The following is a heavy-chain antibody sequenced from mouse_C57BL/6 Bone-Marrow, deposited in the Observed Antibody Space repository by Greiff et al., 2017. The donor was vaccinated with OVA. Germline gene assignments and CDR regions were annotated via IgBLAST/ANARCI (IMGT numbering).Heavy chain of an antibody. V-gene: IGHV15-2*01. CDR2: ILPSIGRP. CDR3: ARENGSQYYFDY. CDR1: DSEVFPIAY. J-gene: IGHJ2*01. D-gene: IGHD1-1*01. Sequence: VQLQQSGSELRSPGSSVKLSCKDFDSEVFPIAYMSWVRQKPGHGFEWIGGILPSIGRPIYGEKFEDKATLDADTLSNSAYLELNSLTSDDSAIDSCARENGSQYYFDYWGQGTTLTVSS.